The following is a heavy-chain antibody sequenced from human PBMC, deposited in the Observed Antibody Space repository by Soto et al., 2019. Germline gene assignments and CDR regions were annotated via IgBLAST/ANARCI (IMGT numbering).Heavy chain of an antibody. CDR1: GFTFSSYW. V-gene: IGHV3-74*01. CDR3: ARGETRHSSLSVY. J-gene: IGHJ4*02. D-gene: IGHD3-22*01. CDR2: INTDGSST. Sequence: EVQLVESGGGLVQPGGSLRLSCAASGFTFSSYWMHWVRQAPGKGLVWVSRINTDGSSTSYADSVKGRFTISRDNAENTLYLQTNSLTAEDTAVYYCARGETRHSSLSVYWGQGTLVTVAS.